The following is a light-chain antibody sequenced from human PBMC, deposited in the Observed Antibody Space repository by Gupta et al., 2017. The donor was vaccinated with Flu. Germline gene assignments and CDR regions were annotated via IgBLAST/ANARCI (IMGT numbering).Light chain of an antibody. CDR3: QAADTSTDSLV. CDR1: KLGDKY. Sequence: SYDLTQPPLVSVSPGQTASISGSGDKLGDKYACWYQQKPAQSPVLVIYHDNRRPSGIPERFSGSNSGTTATLTTSGAQAGDEADYYCQAADTSTDSLVFGGGTKLTVL. J-gene: IGLJ2*01. V-gene: IGLV3-1*01. CDR2: HDN.